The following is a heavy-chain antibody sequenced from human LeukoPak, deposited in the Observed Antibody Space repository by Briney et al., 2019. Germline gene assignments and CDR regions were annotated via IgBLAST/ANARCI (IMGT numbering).Heavy chain of an antibody. J-gene: IGHJ4*02. Sequence: SETLSLTCSVSGGSFSSRNYYWDWIRQPPGKGLEWIGSIYYSGSTYYNPSLKSPVTIYVDTSKNQFSLKLSSVTAADTGIYYCARRNRGVVGAPFDYWGQGTLVTASS. CDR3: ARRNRGVVGAPFDY. CDR2: IYYSGST. V-gene: IGHV4-39*01. D-gene: IGHD1-26*01. CDR1: GGSFSSRNYY.